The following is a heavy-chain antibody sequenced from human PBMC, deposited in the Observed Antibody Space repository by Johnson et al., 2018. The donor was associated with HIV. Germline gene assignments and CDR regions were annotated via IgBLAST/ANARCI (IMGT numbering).Heavy chain of an antibody. CDR2: IKSKTEGGTT. CDR1: GFTFSNAW. D-gene: IGHD2-15*01. V-gene: IGHV3-15*01. Sequence: VQLVESGGGVVQPGRSLRLSCAASGFTFSNAWMSWVRQAPGKGLEWVGRIKSKTEGGTTDYAAPVKGRFTISRDDSKNTRYLQMGSLRAEDTAIYCCARDRLGAARPNAFDIWGQGTMVTVSS. J-gene: IGHJ3*02. CDR3: ARDRLGAARPNAFDI.